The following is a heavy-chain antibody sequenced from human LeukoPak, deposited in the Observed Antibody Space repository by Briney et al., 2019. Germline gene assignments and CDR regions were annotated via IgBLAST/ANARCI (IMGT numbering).Heavy chain of an antibody. Sequence: SETLSLTCTVSGGSISSYYWSWIRQPPGKGLEWIGYIYYSGSTNYNPSLKSRVTISVDTSKNQFSLKLSSVTDADTAVYYWARYYDSDHFDYWGQGTLVTVSS. V-gene: IGHV4-59*01. CDR1: GGSISSYY. D-gene: IGHD3-22*01. CDR2: IYYSGST. CDR3: ARYYDSDHFDY. J-gene: IGHJ4*02.